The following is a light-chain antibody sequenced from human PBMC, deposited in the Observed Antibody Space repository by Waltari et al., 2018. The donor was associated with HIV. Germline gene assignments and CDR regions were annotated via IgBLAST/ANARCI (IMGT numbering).Light chain of an antibody. CDR1: RSNIGDNP. J-gene: IGLJ3*02. Sequence: QSVLTQPPPVTEARRPRVTVSSSGSRSNIGDNPGNWYHQLPGKAPKLLIYYDDRLPSGVSDRFSGSKSGTSASLAISGLQSDDEAEYYCAAWDDSLDGWVFGGGTKLTVL. V-gene: IGLV1-36*01. CDR2: YDD. CDR3: AAWDDSLDGWV.